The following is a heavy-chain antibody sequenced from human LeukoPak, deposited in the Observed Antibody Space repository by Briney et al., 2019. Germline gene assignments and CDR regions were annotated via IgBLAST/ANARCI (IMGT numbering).Heavy chain of an antibody. J-gene: IGHJ5*02. Sequence: ASVKVSCKASGYTFTSYGISWVRQAPGQGLEWMGWISAYNGNTNYAQKLQGRVTMTTDTSTSTAYMGLRSLRSDDTAVYYCARDVVVVVAATRSNWFDPWGQGTLVTVSS. CDR2: ISAYNGNT. CDR1: GYTFTSYG. D-gene: IGHD2-15*01. CDR3: ARDVVVVVAATRSNWFDP. V-gene: IGHV1-18*01.